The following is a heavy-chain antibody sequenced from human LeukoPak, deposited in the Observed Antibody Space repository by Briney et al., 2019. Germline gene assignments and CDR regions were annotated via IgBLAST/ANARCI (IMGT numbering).Heavy chain of an antibody. CDR1: GYTFTSYG. CDR3: ARGRSDPVDYYYYMDV. J-gene: IGHJ6*03. CDR2: ISAYNGNT. V-gene: IGHV1-18*01. Sequence: ASVKVSCKASGYTFTSYGISWVRQAPGQGLEWMGWISAYNGNTNYAQKLQGRVTMTTDTSTGTAYMELRSLRSDDTAVYYCARGRSDPVDYYYYMDVWGKGTTVTVSS.